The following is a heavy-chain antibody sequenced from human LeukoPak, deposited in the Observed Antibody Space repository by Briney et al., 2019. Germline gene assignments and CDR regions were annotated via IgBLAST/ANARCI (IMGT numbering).Heavy chain of an antibody. J-gene: IGHJ4*02. V-gene: IGHV4-30-4*01. Sequence: NPSETLSLTCTVSGGSISSGDYYWSWIRQPPGKGLEWIGYIYYSGSTNYNPSLKSRVTISVDTSKNQFSLKLSFVTAADTAVYYCARHKYYYDSSGYLWYFDYWGQGTLVTVSS. D-gene: IGHD3-22*01. CDR3: ARHKYYYDSSGYLWYFDY. CDR2: IYYSGST. CDR1: GGSISSGDYY.